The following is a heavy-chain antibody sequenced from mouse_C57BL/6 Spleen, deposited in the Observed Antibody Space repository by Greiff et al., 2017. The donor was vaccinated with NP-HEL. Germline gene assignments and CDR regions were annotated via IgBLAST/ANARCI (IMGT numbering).Heavy chain of an antibody. CDR2: IHPNSGST. D-gene: IGHD1-1*01. CDR3: ARKDYGSSHWAMDY. J-gene: IGHJ4*01. CDR1: GYTFTSYW. V-gene: IGHV1-64*01. Sequence: QVQLKQPGAELVKPGASVKLSCKASGYTFTSYWMHWVKQRPGQGLEWIGMIHPNSGSTNYNEKFKSKATLTVDKSSSTAYMQLSSLTSEDSAVYYCARKDYGSSHWAMDYWGQGTSVTVSS.